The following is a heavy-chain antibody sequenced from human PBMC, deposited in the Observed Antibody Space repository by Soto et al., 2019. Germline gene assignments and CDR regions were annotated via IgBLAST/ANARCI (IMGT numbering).Heavy chain of an antibody. CDR1: GGSFSGYY. J-gene: IGHJ5*02. D-gene: IGHD3-10*01. V-gene: IGHV4-34*01. Sequence: QVQLQQWGAGLLKPSETLSLTCAVYGGSFSGYYWSWIRQPPGKGLEWIGEINHSGSTNYNPSLKIRVTISVDTSKNQFSLKLSSVTAADTAVYYCARGLPYYYGSGRKLNWFDPWGQGTLVTVSS. CDR2: INHSGST. CDR3: ARGLPYYYGSGRKLNWFDP.